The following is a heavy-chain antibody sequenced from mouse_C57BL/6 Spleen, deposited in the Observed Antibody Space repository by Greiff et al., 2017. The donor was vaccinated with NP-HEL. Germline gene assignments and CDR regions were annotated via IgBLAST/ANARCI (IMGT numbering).Heavy chain of an antibody. V-gene: IGHV1-54*01. J-gene: IGHJ4*01. D-gene: IGHD1-1*01. CDR3: ARGLYGSSYGYAMDY. Sequence: QVHVKQSGAELVRPGTSVKVSCKASGYAFTNYLIEWVKQRPGQGLEWIGVINPGSGGTNYNEKFKGKATLTADKSSSTAYMQLSSLTSEDSAVYFCARGLYGSSYGYAMDYWGQGTSVTVSS. CDR2: INPGSGGT. CDR1: GYAFTNYL.